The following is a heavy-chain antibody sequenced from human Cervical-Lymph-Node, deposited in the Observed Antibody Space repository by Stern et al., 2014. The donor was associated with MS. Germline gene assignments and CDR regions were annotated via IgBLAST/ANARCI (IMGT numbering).Heavy chain of an antibody. D-gene: IGHD6-13*01. CDR3: ALSSETSDRWYSLGYDL. V-gene: IGHV1-69*01. J-gene: IGHJ5*02. CDR2: LIPVFGTP. Sequence: VQLVQSGAEVTKPGSSVKVSCKASGGTFSKFPSSWVRQAPVQGLEWMGWLIPVFGTPTYAQEFRGSVTITADVSTSTVYMELSSLRSDDTAVYYCALSSETSDRWYSLGYDLWGQGTLVTVSS. CDR1: GGTFSKFP.